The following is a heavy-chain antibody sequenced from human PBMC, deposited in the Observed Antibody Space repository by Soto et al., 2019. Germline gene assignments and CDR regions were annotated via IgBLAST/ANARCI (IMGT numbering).Heavy chain of an antibody. CDR1: GFTFTSSS. J-gene: IGHJ4*02. D-gene: IGHD1-1*01. V-gene: IGHV1-58*01. Sequence: SVKVSCKASGFTFTSSSVQWVRQARGQRLEWIGWIVIGSGSTNYAQRFQERVTFTRDVSTSTAYMELSSLRSEDTAMYYCAAVPGDFDCWGQGILVTVSS. CDR3: AAVPGDFDC. CDR2: IVIGSGST.